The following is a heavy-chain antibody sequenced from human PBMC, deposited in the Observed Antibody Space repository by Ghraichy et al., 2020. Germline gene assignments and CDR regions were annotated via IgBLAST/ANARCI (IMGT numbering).Heavy chain of an antibody. J-gene: IGHJ3*02. Sequence: GESLNISCAATGFTFSDYYMSWIRQAPGKGLEWVSYISSSGSTIYYADSVKGRFTISRDNAKNSLYLQMNSLRAEDTAVYYCARGSSGYYFPESYAFDIWGQGTMVTVSS. CDR3: ARGSSGYYFPESYAFDI. V-gene: IGHV3-11*01. CDR1: GFTFSDYY. D-gene: IGHD3-22*01. CDR2: ISSSGSTI.